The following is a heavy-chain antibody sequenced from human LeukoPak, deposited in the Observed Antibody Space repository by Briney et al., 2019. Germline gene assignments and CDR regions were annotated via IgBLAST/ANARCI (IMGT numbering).Heavy chain of an antibody. CDR2: TYYSGTT. V-gene: IGHV4-31*03. D-gene: IGHD3-3*01. CDR1: GVTMRGAGFY. Sequence: SETLSLTCTASGVTMRGAGFYWTWIRQRPGKGLEWIGYTYYSGTTYYNPSLESRVTISIDTSQSQFSLKMSSVTAADTAVYYCARDCWSGYGYFDSWGQGVLVTVSS. CDR3: ARDCWSGYGYFDS. J-gene: IGHJ4*02.